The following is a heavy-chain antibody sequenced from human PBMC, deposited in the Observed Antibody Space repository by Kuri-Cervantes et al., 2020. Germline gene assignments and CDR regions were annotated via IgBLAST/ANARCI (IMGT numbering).Heavy chain of an antibody. Sequence: SETLSLTCTVSGGSMGNFYWTWIRQSAGKRLEWIGRIYTSGSTNYNPSLKSRVTMSVDKSKNLVSLKLTSVTAADTAVYYCARQMREYFVFDVFDIWGQGTMVTVSS. CDR2: IYTSGST. CDR1: GGSMGNFY. CDR3: ARQMREYFVFDVFDI. D-gene: IGHD3-9*01. V-gene: IGHV4-4*07. J-gene: IGHJ3*02.